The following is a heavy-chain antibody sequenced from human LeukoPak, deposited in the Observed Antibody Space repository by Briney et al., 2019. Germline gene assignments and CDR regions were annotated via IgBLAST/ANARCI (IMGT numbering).Heavy chain of an antibody. V-gene: IGHV1-46*01. D-gene: IGHD3-22*01. CDR2: INPTSGST. CDR1: GYTFANYY. Sequence: GASVKVSCKASGYTFANYYIHWVRQAPGQGLEWMGIINPTSGSTAYTQKFQGRVTMTRDTSTSTVYMELSSLRSDDTAVYYCAGLGYYYDSLGHYDYWGQGTLVIVSS. CDR3: AGLGYYYDSLGHYDY. J-gene: IGHJ4*02.